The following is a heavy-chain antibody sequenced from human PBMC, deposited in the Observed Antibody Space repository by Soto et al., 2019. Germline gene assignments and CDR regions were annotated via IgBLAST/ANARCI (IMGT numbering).Heavy chain of an antibody. J-gene: IGHJ4*02. V-gene: IGHV3-23*01. CDR1: GFTFTNFA. CDR3: VKVFYSSGSDFFDY. CDR2: ISGTGSNA. Sequence: EVQLLESGGGLVQPGGSLRLSCAASGFTFTNFAMSWVRQAPGKGLEWVSTISGTGSNANYADSVRGRFTISSDSSKNTLFLQVSSLRDDDTAVYHCVKVFYSSGSDFFDYWGQGTPVTVSS. D-gene: IGHD5-18*01.